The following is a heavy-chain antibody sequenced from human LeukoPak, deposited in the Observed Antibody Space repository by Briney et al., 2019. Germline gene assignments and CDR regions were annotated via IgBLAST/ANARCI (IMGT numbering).Heavy chain of an antibody. CDR1: GGSISSYY. V-gene: IGHV4-59*12. D-gene: IGHD6-13*01. Sequence: SETLSLTCTVSGGSISSYYWNWIRQPPGKGLEWIGYIYYSGSTNYNPSLKSRVTISLDTSKNQFSLKLSSVTAADTAVYYCAREGDSSSWYDYWGQGTLVTVSS. J-gene: IGHJ4*02. CDR2: IYYSGST. CDR3: AREGDSSSWYDY.